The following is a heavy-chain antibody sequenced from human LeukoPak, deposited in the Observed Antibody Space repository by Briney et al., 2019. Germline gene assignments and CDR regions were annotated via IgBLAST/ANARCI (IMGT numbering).Heavy chain of an antibody. CDR2: INTDGSST. J-gene: IGHJ4*02. D-gene: IGHD1-26*01. Sequence: PGGSLRLSCAASGFIFSSYWMHWVRRAPGKGLVWVSRINTDGSSTSYADSVKGRFTISRDNAKNSLYLQKNSLRAEDTALYYCAKDIRPSGSYWGCFDYWGQGTLVTVSS. V-gene: IGHV3-74*01. CDR1: GFIFSSYW. CDR3: AKDIRPSGSYWGCFDY.